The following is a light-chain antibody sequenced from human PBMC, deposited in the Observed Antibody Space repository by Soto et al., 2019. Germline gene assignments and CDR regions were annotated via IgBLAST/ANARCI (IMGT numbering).Light chain of an antibody. Sequence: QSALTQPASVSGSPGQSITISCTGTSSDVGGYNYVSWYQQHPGKAPKLMIYDVSNRPSGVSNRFSGSKSGNTASLTISGRQAEDEDDYYCSSYTCSSGYVFGTWTKLTVL. CDR3: SSYTCSSGYV. CDR1: SSDVGGYNY. V-gene: IGLV2-14*01. CDR2: DVS. J-gene: IGLJ1*01.